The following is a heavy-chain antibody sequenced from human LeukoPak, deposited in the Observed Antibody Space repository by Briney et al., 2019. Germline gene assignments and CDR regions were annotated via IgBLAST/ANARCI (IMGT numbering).Heavy chain of an antibody. CDR2: IYHSGST. D-gene: IGHD3-16*02. CDR3: ARAGYYDYVWGSYRTPYFDY. V-gene: IGHV4-38-2*02. CDR1: GYSISSGNY. Sequence: SETLSLTCSVSGYSISSGNYWGWIRLPPGKGLQWIGSIYHSGSTYYNPSLKSRVTISVDTSKNQFSLKLSSVTAADTAVYYCARAGYYDYVWGSYRTPYFDYWGQGTLVTVSS. J-gene: IGHJ4*02.